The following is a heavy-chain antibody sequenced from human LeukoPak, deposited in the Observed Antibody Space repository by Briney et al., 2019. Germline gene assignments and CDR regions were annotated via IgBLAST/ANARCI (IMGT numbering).Heavy chain of an antibody. CDR1: GGSFSGYY. V-gene: IGHV4-34*01. D-gene: IGHD6-13*01. Sequence: PSETLSLTCAVYGGSFSGYYWSWIRQPPGEGLEWIGEINHSGSTNYNPSLKSRVTISVDTSKNQFSLKLSSVTAADTAVYYCARGANLGIAAAGTGNWFDPWGQGTLVTVSS. CDR2: INHSGST. J-gene: IGHJ5*02. CDR3: ARGANLGIAAAGTGNWFDP.